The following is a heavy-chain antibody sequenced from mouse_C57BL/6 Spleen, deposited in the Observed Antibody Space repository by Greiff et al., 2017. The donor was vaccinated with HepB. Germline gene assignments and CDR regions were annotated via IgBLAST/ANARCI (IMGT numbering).Heavy chain of an antibody. D-gene: IGHD4-1*01. J-gene: IGHJ3*01. V-gene: IGHV5-4*03. CDR3: ARALTGTTWFAY. CDR2: ISDGGSYT. CDR1: GFTFSSYA. Sequence: EVKLEESGGGLVKPGGSLKLSCAASGFTFSSYAMSWVRQTPEKRLEWVATISDGGSYTYYPDNVKGRFTISRDNAKNNLYLQMSHLKSEDTAMYYCARALTGTTWFAYWGQGTLVTVSA.